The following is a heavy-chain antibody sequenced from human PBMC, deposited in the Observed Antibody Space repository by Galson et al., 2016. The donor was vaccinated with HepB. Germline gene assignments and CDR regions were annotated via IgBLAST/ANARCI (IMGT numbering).Heavy chain of an antibody. Sequence: SVKVSCKASGYTFTNYFIHWVRQAPGQGLEWVGIINPSGGSTSYADKFKGRVTMTRDTSTITVYMELCSLRSEDTAVYYCARWGGGGYEFWTGYLDYWGQGTPVTVSS. CDR3: ARWGGGGYEFWTGYLDY. CDR2: INPSGGST. D-gene: IGHD3-3*01. J-gene: IGHJ4*02. CDR1: GYTFTNYF. V-gene: IGHV1-46*01.